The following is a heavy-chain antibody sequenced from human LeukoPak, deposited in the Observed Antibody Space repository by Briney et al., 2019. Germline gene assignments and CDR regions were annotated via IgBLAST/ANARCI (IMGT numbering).Heavy chain of an antibody. CDR3: AKDLGLRVWGNYRPPAFDY. D-gene: IGHD3-16*02. Sequence: GASVKVSCKASGYTFTSYYMHWVRQAPGQGLEWMGIINPSGGSTSYAQKFQGRVTMTRDMSTSTVYMELSSLRSEDTAVYYCAKDLGLRVWGNYRPPAFDYWGQGTLVTVSS. CDR1: GYTFTSYY. CDR2: INPSGGST. J-gene: IGHJ4*02. V-gene: IGHV1-46*01.